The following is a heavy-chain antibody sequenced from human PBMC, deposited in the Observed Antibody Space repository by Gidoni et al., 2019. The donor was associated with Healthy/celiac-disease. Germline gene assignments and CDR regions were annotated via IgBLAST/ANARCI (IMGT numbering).Heavy chain of an antibody. CDR2: INHSGST. V-gene: IGHV4-34*01. CDR1: GGSFSGYY. J-gene: IGHJ6*03. Sequence: QVQLQQWGAGLLKPSETLSLTCAVYGGSFSGYYWSWIRQPPGKGLAWIGEINHSGSTNYNPSLKSRVTISVDTSKNQFSLKLSSVTAADTAVYYCARGRRSSGYLYYYYMDVWGKGTTVTVSS. CDR3: ARGRRSSGYLYYYYMDV. D-gene: IGHD3-22*01.